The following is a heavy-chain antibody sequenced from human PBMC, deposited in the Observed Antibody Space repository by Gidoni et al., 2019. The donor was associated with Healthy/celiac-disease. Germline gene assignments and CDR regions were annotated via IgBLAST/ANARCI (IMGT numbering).Heavy chain of an antibody. CDR3: ANSYDFWSGYLDY. V-gene: IGHV3-9*01. Sequence: EVQLVESGGGLVQPGRSLRLSCTASGFTFDDYAMHWVRQDPGKGMEWGSGISWNSGSIGDADSVKGRFTIARDNAKNSLYLQMNSLRAEDTALYYCANSYDFWSGYLDYWGQGTLVTVSS. D-gene: IGHD3-3*01. CDR2: ISWNSGSI. CDR1: GFTFDDYA. J-gene: IGHJ4*02.